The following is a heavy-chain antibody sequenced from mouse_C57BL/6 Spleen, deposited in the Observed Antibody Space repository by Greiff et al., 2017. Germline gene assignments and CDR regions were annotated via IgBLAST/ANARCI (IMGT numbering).Heavy chain of an antibody. CDR1: GFTFSSYG. CDR2: ISSAGSYT. Sequence: ELKLMESGGDLVKPGGSLKLSCAASGFTFSSYGMSWVRQTPVKRLEWVATISSAGSYTYYPDSVKGQFPISRDNATNTLYLQMSSLKSEDTAMYYCARHRGYGSSFYAMDYWGQGTSVTVSS. D-gene: IGHD1-1*01. CDR3: ARHRGYGSSFYAMDY. V-gene: IGHV5-6*01. J-gene: IGHJ4*01.